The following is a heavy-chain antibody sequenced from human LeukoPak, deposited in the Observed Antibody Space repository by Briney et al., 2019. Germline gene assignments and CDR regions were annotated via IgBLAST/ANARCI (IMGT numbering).Heavy chain of an antibody. V-gene: IGHV3-30*18. CDR3: AKDQIVGATKGIYYFDY. J-gene: IGHJ4*02. Sequence: GGSLRLSCAASVFTFSSYGMHLVRQAPGKGLEWVAVISYDGSNKYYADSVKGRFTISRDNSKNTLYLQMNSLRAEDTAVYYCAKDQIVGATKGIYYFDYWGQGTLVTVSS. D-gene: IGHD1-26*01. CDR2: ISYDGSNK. CDR1: VFTFSSYG.